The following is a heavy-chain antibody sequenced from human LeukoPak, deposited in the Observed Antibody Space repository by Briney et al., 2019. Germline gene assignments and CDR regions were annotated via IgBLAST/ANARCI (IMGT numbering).Heavy chain of an antibody. D-gene: IGHD1-7*01. CDR2: IYYSGST. J-gene: IGHJ4*02. V-gene: IGHV4-59*08. CDR1: GGSISSYY. CDR3: ARKGITGTTPFDY. Sequence: SETLSLTCTVSGGSISSYYWSWIRQPPGKGLEWIGYIYYSGSTYYNPSLKSRVTISVDTSKNQFSLKLSSVTAADTAVYYCARKGITGTTPFDYWGQGTLVTVSS.